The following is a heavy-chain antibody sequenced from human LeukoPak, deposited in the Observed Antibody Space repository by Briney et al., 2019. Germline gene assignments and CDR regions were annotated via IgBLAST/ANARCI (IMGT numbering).Heavy chain of an antibody. CDR1: GFTFSSYG. J-gene: IGHJ4*02. CDR3: AKDLLWDYYDSSGYYLDY. CDR2: IRYDGSNK. D-gene: IGHD3-22*01. V-gene: IGHV3-30*02. Sequence: GGSLRLSCAASGFTFSSYGMHWVRQAPGKGLEWVAFIRYDGSNKYYADSVKGRFTISRDNSKNTLYLQMNSLRAEDTAVYYCAKDLLWDYYDSSGYYLDYWGQGTLVTVSP.